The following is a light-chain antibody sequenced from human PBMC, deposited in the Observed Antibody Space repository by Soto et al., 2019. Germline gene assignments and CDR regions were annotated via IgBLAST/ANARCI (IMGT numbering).Light chain of an antibody. CDR1: SSDVGAYKF. Sequence: QSVLTQPASVSGSPGQSINIFCSGTSSDVGAYKFVSWYRHHPGKAPQVMIYEVSNRPSGGSNRFSGSKSGNTASLTISGRQPEDEGDYYCCSYTSTSTPWVFGGGTKLTVL. V-gene: IGLV2-14*01. CDR2: EVS. J-gene: IGLJ3*02. CDR3: CSYTSTSTPWV.